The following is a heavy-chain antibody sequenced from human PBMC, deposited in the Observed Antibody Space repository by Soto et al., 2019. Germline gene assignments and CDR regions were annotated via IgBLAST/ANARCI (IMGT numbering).Heavy chain of an antibody. CDR3: ARHVPASGYYDGIDV. Sequence: QVQLVQSGAEVKKPGSSVKVSCKASGGTFSSYALSWVRQAPGQGLEWMGGIIPIFGTANYAQKSQCRVTITPDESTRTAYIEVSSLRYEYTALYYCARHVPASGYYDGIDVWGQGITVTVSS. CDR1: GGTFSSYA. D-gene: IGHD2-2*01. V-gene: IGHV1-69*05. J-gene: IGHJ6*02. CDR2: IIPIFGTA.